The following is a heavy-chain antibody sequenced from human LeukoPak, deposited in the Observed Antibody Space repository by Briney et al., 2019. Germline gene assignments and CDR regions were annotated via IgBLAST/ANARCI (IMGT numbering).Heavy chain of an antibody. CDR2: IYHSGST. CDR1: GGSISSGGYY. D-gene: IGHD5-12*01. CDR3: ARDAHIGWFDP. V-gene: IGHV4-30-2*01. Sequence: SETLSLTCTVSGGSISSGGYYWSWIRQPPGKGLEWIGYIYHSGSTYYNPSLKSRVTISVDRSKNQFSLKLSSVTAADTAVYYCARDAHIGWFDPWGQGTLVTVSS. J-gene: IGHJ5*02.